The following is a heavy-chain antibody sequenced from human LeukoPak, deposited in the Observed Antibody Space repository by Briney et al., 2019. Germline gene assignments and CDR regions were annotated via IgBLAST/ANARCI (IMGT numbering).Heavy chain of an antibody. V-gene: IGHV4-59*01. J-gene: IGHJ5*02. CDR2: IYYSGST. D-gene: IGHD3-10*01. CDR3: ATIWFGESHQFDP. CDR1: GGSISSYY. Sequence: LETLSLTCTVSGGSISSYYWSWIRQPPGKGLEWIGYIYYSGSTNYNPSLKSRVTISVDTSKNQFSLKLSSVTAADTAVYYCATIWFGESHQFDPWGQGTLVTVSS.